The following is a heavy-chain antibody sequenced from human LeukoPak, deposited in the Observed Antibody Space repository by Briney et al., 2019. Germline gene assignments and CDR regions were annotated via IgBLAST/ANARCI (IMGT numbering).Heavy chain of an antibody. Sequence: SETLSLTCTVSGGSISSSSYYWGWIRQPPGKGLEWIGSIYDSGSTYYNPSLKSRVTISVDTSKNQFSLKLSSATAADTAVYYCASRTPNYYDSSGYLLGAFDIWGQGTMVTVSS. D-gene: IGHD3-22*01. J-gene: IGHJ3*02. CDR3: ASRTPNYYDSSGYLLGAFDI. CDR2: IYDSGST. CDR1: GGSISSSSYY. V-gene: IGHV4-39*01.